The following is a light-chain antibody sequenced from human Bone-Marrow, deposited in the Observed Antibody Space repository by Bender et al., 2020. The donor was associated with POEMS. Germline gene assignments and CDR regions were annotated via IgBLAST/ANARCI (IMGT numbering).Light chain of an antibody. CDR3: ATWDDSLNGWV. Sequence: QSVLTQPPSASGTPEQRVTISCSGSSSKFGSYPVNWYQQLPGAAPKLVIFNHSQRPSGVPDRFSGSNSGTSASLAISGLLSDAEADFYCATWDDSLNGWVFGGGTKLTVL. CDR2: NHS. CDR1: SSKFGSYP. J-gene: IGLJ3*02. V-gene: IGLV1-44*01.